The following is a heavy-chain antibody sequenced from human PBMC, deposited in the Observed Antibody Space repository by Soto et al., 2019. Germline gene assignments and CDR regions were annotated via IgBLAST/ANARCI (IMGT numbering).Heavy chain of an antibody. CDR3: TTDWR. CDR1: GFTFSDAW. CDR2: IKSEADGGTR. J-gene: IGHJ4*02. V-gene: IGHV3-15*01. Sequence: EVLLVESGGGLVKPGESFRLSCSASGFTFSDAWMSWVRQAPGKGLEWVGRIKSEADGGTRDYAAPVAGRFFISRDDSQNTVYLQMNPLKVEDTAVYYCTTDWRWGQGALVTVSS.